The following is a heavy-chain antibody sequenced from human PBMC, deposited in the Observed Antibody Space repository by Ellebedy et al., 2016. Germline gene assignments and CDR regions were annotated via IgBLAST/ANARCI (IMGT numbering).Heavy chain of an antibody. CDR1: GYTFTSYD. CDR2: MNPNSGNT. V-gene: IGHV1-8*01. J-gene: IGHJ3*02. CDR3: ARGSSGIAAAGTFDI. D-gene: IGHD6-13*01. Sequence: ASVKVSXXASGYTFTSYDINWVRQATGQGLEWMGWMNPNSGNTGYAQKFQGRVTMTRNTSISTAYMELSSLRSEDTAVYYCARGSSGIAAAGTFDIWGQGTMVTVSS.